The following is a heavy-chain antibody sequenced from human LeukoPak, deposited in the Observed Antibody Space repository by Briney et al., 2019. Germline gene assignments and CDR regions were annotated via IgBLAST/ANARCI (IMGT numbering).Heavy chain of an antibody. CDR1: GFTFSNAW. CDR3: TSGYCSSTSCLSFHY. J-gene: IGHJ4*02. D-gene: IGHD2-2*01. V-gene: IGHV3-15*01. CDR2: IKRKSDGGTT. Sequence: GGSLRLSCAASGFTFSNAWMSWVRQAPGKGLEWVGRIKRKSDGGTTDYAAPVKGRFTISRDDSKNTLYLQMNSLKTEDTAVYYCTSGYCSSTSCLSFHYWGQGTLGTVS.